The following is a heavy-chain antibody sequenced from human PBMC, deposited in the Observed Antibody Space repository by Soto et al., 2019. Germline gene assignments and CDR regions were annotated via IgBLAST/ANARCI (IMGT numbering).Heavy chain of an antibody. J-gene: IGHJ4*02. Sequence: SETLSLTCAVSCGSISSSNWWSWVRQPPGKGLEWIGEIYHSGSTNYNPSLKSRVTISVDKSKNQFSLKLSSVTAADTAVYYCTIEGAYPGPDFDYWGQGTLVTVSS. CDR1: CGSISSSNW. CDR3: TIEGAYPGPDFDY. D-gene: IGHD3-16*01. V-gene: IGHV4-4*02. CDR2: IYHSGST.